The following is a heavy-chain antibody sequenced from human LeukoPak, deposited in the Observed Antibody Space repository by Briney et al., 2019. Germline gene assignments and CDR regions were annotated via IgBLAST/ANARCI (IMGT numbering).Heavy chain of an antibody. CDR3: ASGAPSPSDKYYFDY. V-gene: IGHV3-30*01. D-gene: IGHD1-26*01. J-gene: IGHJ4*02. CDR2: ISYDRSEK. Sequence: PGRTPRLSSAVSVFTSRSYAMHWVREAPGTGLEWGAVISYDRSEKYYADSVKGRFTISRNNSKNTVFVQMNSLRGEDTAGYYCASGAPSPSDKYYFDYCGQGTLCTLSS. CDR1: VFTSRSYA.